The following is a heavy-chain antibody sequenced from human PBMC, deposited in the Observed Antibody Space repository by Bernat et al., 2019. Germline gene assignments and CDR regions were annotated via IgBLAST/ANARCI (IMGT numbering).Heavy chain of an antibody. D-gene: IGHD5-12*01. CDR3: AKGSGYDPITFDY. Sequence: EVQLLESGGGLVQPGGSLRLSCAASGFTFSSYAMSWVRQAPGKGLEWVSAISGSGGSTYYADSVKSRFTISRDNSKNTLYLQMNSLRAEDTAVYYCAKGSGYDPITFDYWGQGTLVTVSS. CDR2: ISGSGGST. CDR1: GFTFSSYA. V-gene: IGHV3-23*01. J-gene: IGHJ4*02.